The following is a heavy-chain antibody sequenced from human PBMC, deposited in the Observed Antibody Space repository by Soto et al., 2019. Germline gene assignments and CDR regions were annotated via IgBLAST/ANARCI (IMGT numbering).Heavy chain of an antibody. Sequence: QVQLQESGPGLVKPSQTLSLTCTVSGGSISSGGYYWSWIRQHPGKGLEWIGYIYYSGSTYYNPSLKSRVTISVDTSKNQFSLKLSSVTAADTAVYYCARVNYDYVWGSSGSNARFDYWGQGTLVTVSS. J-gene: IGHJ4*02. CDR2: IYYSGST. CDR1: GGSISSGGYY. V-gene: IGHV4-31*03. D-gene: IGHD3-16*01. CDR3: ARVNYDYVWGSSGSNARFDY.